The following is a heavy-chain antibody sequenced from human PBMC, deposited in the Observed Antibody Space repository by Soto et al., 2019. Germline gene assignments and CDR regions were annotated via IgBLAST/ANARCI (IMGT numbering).Heavy chain of an antibody. V-gene: IGHV3-30-3*01. CDR1: GFTFSSYA. CDR3: ARAAAAGTNFDGMDV. Sequence: QVQLVESGGGVVQSGRSLRLSCAASGFTFSSYAMHWVRQAPGKGLEWVAVISYDGSNKYYADSVKGRFTISRDNSKNTLYLQMNSLRAEDTAVYYCARAAAAGTNFDGMDVWGQGTTVTVSS. D-gene: IGHD6-13*01. J-gene: IGHJ6*02. CDR2: ISYDGSNK.